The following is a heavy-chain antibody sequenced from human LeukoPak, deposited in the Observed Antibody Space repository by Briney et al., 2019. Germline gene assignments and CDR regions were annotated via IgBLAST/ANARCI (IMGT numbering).Heavy chain of an antibody. CDR2: INHSAST. Sequence: SETLSLTCAVYGGSFSGYYWSWLRQPPGKGLEWIGEINHSASTNYNPSLKSRVTISVDTSKNQFSLKLSSVTAADTAVYYCARWGLQLWSHFDYWGQGTLVTVSS. V-gene: IGHV4-34*01. J-gene: IGHJ4*02. CDR3: ARWGLQLWSHFDY. CDR1: GGSFSGYY. D-gene: IGHD5-18*01.